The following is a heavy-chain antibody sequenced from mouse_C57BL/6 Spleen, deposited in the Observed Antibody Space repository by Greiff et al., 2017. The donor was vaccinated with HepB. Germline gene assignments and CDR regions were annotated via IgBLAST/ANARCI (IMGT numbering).Heavy chain of an antibody. V-gene: IGHV5-9-1*02. CDR2: ISSGGDYI. Sequence: EVMLVESGEGLVKPGGSLKLSCAASGFTFSSYAMSWVRQTPEKRLEWVAYISSGGDYIYYADTVKGRFTISRDNARNTLYLQMSSLKSEDTAMYYCTREATDGYAMDYWGQGTSVTVSS. J-gene: IGHJ4*01. CDR1: GFTFSSYA. D-gene: IGHD3-2*02. CDR3: TREATDGYAMDY.